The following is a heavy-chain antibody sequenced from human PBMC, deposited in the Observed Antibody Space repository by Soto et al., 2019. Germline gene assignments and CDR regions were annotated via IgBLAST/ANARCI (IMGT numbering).Heavy chain of an antibody. D-gene: IGHD4-17*01. CDR1: GGSIISGNYY. Sequence: SETLSLTCTVAGGSIISGNYYWSWIRQHPGKGLEWIGYIYYSGTTSYNPSLKSRVTMSVDTSKNQFSLKLSSVTAADTAVYYCARGGENYSDYVFVYWGQGTLVTVSS. J-gene: IGHJ4*02. CDR2: IYYSGTT. V-gene: IGHV4-31*03. CDR3: ARGGENYSDYVFVY.